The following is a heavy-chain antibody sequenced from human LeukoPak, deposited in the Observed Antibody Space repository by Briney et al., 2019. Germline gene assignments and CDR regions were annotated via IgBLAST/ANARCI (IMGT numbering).Heavy chain of an antibody. CDR2: IYYSGST. V-gene: IGHV4-59*01. D-gene: IGHD2-2*01. J-gene: IGHJ5*02. CDR3: ARYHMLNRGVNWFDP. CDR1: GGSISSYY. Sequence: PSETLSLTCTVSGGSISSYYWSWIRQPPGKGLEWIGYIYYSGSTNYNPSLKSRVTISVDTSKNQFSLKLSSVTAADTAVYYCARYHMLNRGVNWFDPWGQGILVTVSS.